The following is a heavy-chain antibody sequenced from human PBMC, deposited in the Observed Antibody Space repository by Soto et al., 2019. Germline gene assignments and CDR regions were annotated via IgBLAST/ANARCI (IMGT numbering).Heavy chain of an antibody. CDR2: TSGNGRST. D-gene: IGHD1-26*01. Sequence: GCSLRLFCATSGFTFNSSAMSRLRHPPAKGLEWVSATSGNGRSTYSADAEKGRFTISRDNSESTLYLQMNSLRVDDTAVYYCAKERYGEPRGFFDFWG. CDR1: GFTFNSSA. CDR3: AKERYGEPRGFFDF. V-gene: IGHV3-23*01. J-gene: IGHJ4*01.